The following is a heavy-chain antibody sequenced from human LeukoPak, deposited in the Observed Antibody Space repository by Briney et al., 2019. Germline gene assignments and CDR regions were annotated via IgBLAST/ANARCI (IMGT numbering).Heavy chain of an antibody. CDR1: GGSISSGGYY. CDR3: ARGTVTTFGY. D-gene: IGHD4-17*01. J-gene: IGHJ4*02. V-gene: IGHV4-31*03. Sequence: SQTLSLTCTVSGGSISSGGYYWSWIRQHPGKGLEWIGYIYYSGSTYYNPSLKSRVTISVDTSKNQFTLKLSSVTAADTAVYYCARGTVTTFGYWGQGTLVTVSS. CDR2: IYYSGST.